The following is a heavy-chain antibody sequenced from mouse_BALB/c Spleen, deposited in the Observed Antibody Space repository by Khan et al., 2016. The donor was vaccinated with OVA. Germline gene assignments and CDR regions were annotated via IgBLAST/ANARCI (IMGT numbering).Heavy chain of an antibody. J-gene: IGHJ3*01. V-gene: IGHV1S135*01. CDR2: IDPFNGDT. CDR3: ARGTVAY. D-gene: IGHD3-3*01. Sequence: VQLKESGPELMKPGASVKISCKASGYSFTSYYMHWMKQSHGKSLEWIGYIDPFNGDTDYNQKFKGKATLTVDKSSNTAYMHLSSLASADSAVYYCARGTVAYWGQGTLVTVSA. CDR1: GYSFTSYY.